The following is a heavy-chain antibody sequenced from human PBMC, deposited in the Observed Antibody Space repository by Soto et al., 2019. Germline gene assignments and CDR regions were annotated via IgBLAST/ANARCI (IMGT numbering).Heavy chain of an antibody. CDR3: ARRTETAYYGMDV. CDR2: IYPGDSDT. CDR1: GYSFTSYW. D-gene: IGHD4-17*01. J-gene: IGHJ6*02. V-gene: IGHV5-51*01. Sequence: GESLKISCKGSGYSFTSYWIGWVRQMPGRGLEWMGIIYPGDSDTRYSPSFEGQVTISADKSISTAYLQWSSLKASDTAMYCCARRTETAYYGMDVWGQGTTVTVSS.